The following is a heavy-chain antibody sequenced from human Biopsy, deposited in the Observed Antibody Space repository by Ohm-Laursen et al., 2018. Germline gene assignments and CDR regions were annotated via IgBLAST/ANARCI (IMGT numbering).Heavy chain of an antibody. D-gene: IGHD1-26*01. CDR1: GGTFINYA. V-gene: IGHV1-69*01. Sequence: SSVKVSCKVSGGTFINYAISWVRQAPGQGLEWMGEIIPMFGTANYAQMFQGRVTISADESTSTSYMELSSLTTEDTAIYYCARGPHSGSHSCFDYWGRGTLVTVSS. CDR3: ARGPHSGSHSCFDY. J-gene: IGHJ4*02. CDR2: IIPMFGTA.